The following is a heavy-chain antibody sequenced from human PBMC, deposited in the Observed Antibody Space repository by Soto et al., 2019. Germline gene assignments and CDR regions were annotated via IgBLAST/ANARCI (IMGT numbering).Heavy chain of an antibody. Sequence: QVQLQESGPGLVKPSQTLSLTCTVSGGSISSGGYYWSWIRQHPGKGLEWIGYIYYSGSTYYNPSLKSRVTRSVDTSKNQFSLKLSSVTAADTAVYYCARAQGMVRGVIITANWFDPWGQGTLVTVSS. J-gene: IGHJ5*02. CDR1: GGSISSGGYY. V-gene: IGHV4-31*03. CDR3: ARAQGMVRGVIITANWFDP. D-gene: IGHD3-10*01. CDR2: IYYSGST.